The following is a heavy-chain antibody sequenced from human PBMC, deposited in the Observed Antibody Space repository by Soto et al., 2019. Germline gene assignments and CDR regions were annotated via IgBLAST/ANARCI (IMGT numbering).Heavy chain of an antibody. D-gene: IGHD3-10*01. J-gene: IGHJ6*02. V-gene: IGHV4-59*01. CDR3: ARAAYGSGSYYAPYYYYAMDV. CDR2: ILYTGNT. CDR1: GASISSYY. Sequence: PSETLSLTCTVSGASISSYYWSWVRQPPGKGLEWLGYILYTGNTNYSTSLKSRVTMSVDTSKNQVSLKLSAATAADTAVYFCARAAYGSGSYYAPYYYYAMDVWGQGTTVTVSS.